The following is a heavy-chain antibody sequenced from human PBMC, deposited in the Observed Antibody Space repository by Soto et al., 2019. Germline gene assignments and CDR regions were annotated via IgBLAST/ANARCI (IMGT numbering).Heavy chain of an antibody. CDR1: GGSISSYY. CDR3: ASQGYYNGSGIVHDAFDI. CDR2: IYYSVST. J-gene: IGHJ3*02. V-gene: IGHV4-59*08. D-gene: IGHD3-10*01. Sequence: QVQLQESGPGLVKPSETLSLTCTVSGGSISSYYWSWIRQPPGKGLEWVGYIYYSVSTNYNPSLKSRVTITVDTSKNQSSLKLSSVTAADTAVYYCASQGYYNGSGIVHDAFDIWGQGTMVTVSS.